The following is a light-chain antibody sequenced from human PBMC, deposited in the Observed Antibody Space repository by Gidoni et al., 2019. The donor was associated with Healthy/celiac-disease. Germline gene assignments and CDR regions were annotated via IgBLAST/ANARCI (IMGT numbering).Light chain of an antibody. CDR1: QSISSW. V-gene: IGKV1-5*03. J-gene: IGKJ4*02. Sequence: DIQINQSPSTLSASVGDRVTITCRASQSISSWLAWYQQKPGKAPKLLIYKASSLESGVPSRFSGSGSGTEFTLTISSLQPDDFATYYCQQYNSYSLTFGGGTKVEIK. CDR2: KAS. CDR3: QQYNSYSLT.